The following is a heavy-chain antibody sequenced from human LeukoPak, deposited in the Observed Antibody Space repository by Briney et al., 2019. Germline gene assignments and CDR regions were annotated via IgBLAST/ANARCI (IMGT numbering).Heavy chain of an antibody. Sequence: PGGSLRLSCAASGFTFSSYAMSWVRQAPGKGLVWVSRINSDGSSTSYADSVKGRFTISRDNAKNTLYLQMNSLRAEDTAVYYCARDDYGGPIDYWGQGTLVTVSS. CDR1: GFTFSSYA. V-gene: IGHV3-74*01. CDR3: ARDDYGGPIDY. D-gene: IGHD4/OR15-4a*01. CDR2: INSDGSST. J-gene: IGHJ4*02.